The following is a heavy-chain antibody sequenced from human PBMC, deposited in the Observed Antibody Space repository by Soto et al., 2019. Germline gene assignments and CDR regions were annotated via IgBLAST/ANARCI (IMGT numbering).Heavy chain of an antibody. CDR1: GFTFSIYW. V-gene: IGHV3-7*01. D-gene: IGHD6-19*01. J-gene: IGHJ6*02. CDR3: ARAMSSGWYPYYYGMDV. Sequence: PGGSLGRSCAASGFTFSIYWMSWVRHAPGKGLEWVANIKQDGSEKYYVDSVKGRFTISRDNAKNSLYLQMNSLRAEDTAVYYCARAMSSGWYPYYYGMDVWGQGTTVTVSS. CDR2: IKQDGSEK.